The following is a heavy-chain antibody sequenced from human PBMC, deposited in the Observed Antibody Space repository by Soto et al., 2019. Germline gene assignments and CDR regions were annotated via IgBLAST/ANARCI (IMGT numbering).Heavy chain of an antibody. V-gene: IGHV4-59*08. D-gene: IGHD3-22*01. CDR2: IYYSGST. CDR1: GGSISSYY. CDR3: ARQIHTYYYDSSGYSRDNWFDP. J-gene: IGHJ5*02. Sequence: PSETLSLTCTVSGGSISSYYWSWIRQPPGKGLEWIGYIYYSGSTNYNPSLKSRVTISVDTSKNQFSLKLSSVTAADTAVYYCARQIHTYYYDSSGYSRDNWFDPWGQGTLVTVSS.